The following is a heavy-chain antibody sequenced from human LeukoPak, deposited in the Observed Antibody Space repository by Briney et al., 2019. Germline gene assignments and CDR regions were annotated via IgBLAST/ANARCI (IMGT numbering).Heavy chain of an antibody. D-gene: IGHD3-10*01. J-gene: IGHJ6*04. Sequence: PSETLSLTCAVYGGSFSGYYWSWIRQPPGKGLEWIGEINHSGSTSYSPSLKSRVTISVDTSKNQFSLKLSSVTAADTAVYYCARGNGSGSYYKGRYYYGMDVWGKGTTVTVSS. CDR1: GGSFSGYY. CDR3: ARGNGSGSYYKGRYYYGMDV. CDR2: INHSGST. V-gene: IGHV4-34*01.